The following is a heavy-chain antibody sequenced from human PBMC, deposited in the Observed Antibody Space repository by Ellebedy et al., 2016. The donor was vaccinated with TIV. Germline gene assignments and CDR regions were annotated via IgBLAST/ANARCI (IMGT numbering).Heavy chain of an antibody. D-gene: IGHD2-15*01. CDR2: IRQDGSDK. CDR1: GFTFSRYW. J-gene: IGHJ6*02. V-gene: IGHV3-7*03. Sequence: GGSLRLSCAASGFTFSRYWMNWVRQAPGKGLKWVANIRQDGSDKDYVDSVKGRFTISRDNAKNSLYLQMNSLRAEDTAVYYCARGHCSGSSCLYYYYGMDVWGQGTTVTVAS. CDR3: ARGHCSGSSCLYYYYGMDV.